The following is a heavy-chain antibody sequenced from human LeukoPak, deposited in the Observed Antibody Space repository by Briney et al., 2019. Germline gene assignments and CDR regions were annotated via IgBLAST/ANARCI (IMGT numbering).Heavy chain of an antibody. V-gene: IGHV3-23*01. Sequence: GRSLRLPCAASGFTFRRFAMSWVPGAPGKGLECGSAISGSGGSTYYADSVKGGFPISRDNSKNTLYLQMNSLRAEDTAVYYCAKVPTYYDRSGYYFDYWGQGTLVTVSS. D-gene: IGHD3-22*01. J-gene: IGHJ4*02. CDR1: GFTFRRFA. CDR2: ISGSGGST. CDR3: AKVPTYYDRSGYYFDY.